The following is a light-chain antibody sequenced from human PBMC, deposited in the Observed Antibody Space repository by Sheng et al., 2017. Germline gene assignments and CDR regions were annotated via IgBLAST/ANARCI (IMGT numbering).Light chain of an antibody. CDR1: SSNIGSNR. J-gene: IGLJ3*02. V-gene: IGLV1-44*01. Sequence: QSVLTQPPSASGTPGQTVTISCSGSSSNIGSNRVNWYQQPPGMAPKLLIYSDNRRPSGVPDRFSGSKSGTSASLVISGLQSEDEADYYCAAWDNSLNGVFGGGTKLTVL. CDR2: SDN. CDR3: AAWDNSLNGV.